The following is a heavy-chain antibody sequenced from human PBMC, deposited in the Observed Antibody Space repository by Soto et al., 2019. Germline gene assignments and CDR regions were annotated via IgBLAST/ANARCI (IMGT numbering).Heavy chain of an antibody. Sequence: EVQLVESGGGLVQPGGSLRLSCAASGFTVSSNYMSWVRQAPGKELEWVSVIYSGGSTYYADSVKGRFTISRDNSKNTLYLQMNSLRAEDTAVYYCARGYCSSTSCYAGGFYYYMDVWGKGTTVTVSS. CDR2: IYSGGST. V-gene: IGHV3-66*01. CDR1: GFTVSSNY. J-gene: IGHJ6*03. D-gene: IGHD2-2*01. CDR3: ARGYCSSTSCYAGGFYYYMDV.